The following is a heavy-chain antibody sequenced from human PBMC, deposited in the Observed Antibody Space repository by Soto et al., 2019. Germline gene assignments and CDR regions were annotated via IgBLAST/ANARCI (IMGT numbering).Heavy chain of an antibody. CDR1: GVSISSNNW. V-gene: IGHV4-4*02. CDR2: MYHTGST. J-gene: IGHJ4*02. CDR3: ARSSRYQYDSSEGNFDY. Sequence: QVQLQESGPGLVKPSGTLSLTCAVSGVSISSNNWWSWVRQPPGKGLEWIGEMYHTGSTNYNPSLKSRVTTAVDKSKNRFSRELNSVTAADTAVYYCARSSRYQYDSSEGNFDYWGQGTLVTVSS. D-gene: IGHD3-22*01.